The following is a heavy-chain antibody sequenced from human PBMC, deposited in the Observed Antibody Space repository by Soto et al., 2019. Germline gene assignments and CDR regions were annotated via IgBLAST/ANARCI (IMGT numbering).Heavy chain of an antibody. V-gene: IGHV4-30-4*01. J-gene: IGHJ6*02. CDR1: GGSISSGDYY. CDR3: ARTRGYTVTTPWYYGMDV. Sequence: SETLSLTCTVSGGSISSGDYYWSWIRQPPGKGLEWIGYIYYSGSTYYNPSLKSRVTISVDTSKNQFSLKLSSVSAADTAVYYCARTRGYTVTTPWYYGMDVWGQGTTVTVSS. D-gene: IGHD4-4*01. CDR2: IYYSGST.